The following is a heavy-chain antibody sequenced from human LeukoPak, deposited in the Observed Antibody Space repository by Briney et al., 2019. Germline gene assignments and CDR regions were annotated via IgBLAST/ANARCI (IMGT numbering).Heavy chain of an antibody. Sequence: GGSLRLSCAASGFTFSSRGMHWVRQAPGKGLEWVSSISTSSIYIYYTDSLKGRFTISRDNARNSLYLQMNSLRAEDTAVYYCARDQDWNDRGGLDYWGQGTLVTVSS. CDR3: ARDQDWNDRGGLDY. V-gene: IGHV3-21*01. J-gene: IGHJ4*02. D-gene: IGHD1-1*01. CDR2: ISTSSIYI. CDR1: GFTFSSRG.